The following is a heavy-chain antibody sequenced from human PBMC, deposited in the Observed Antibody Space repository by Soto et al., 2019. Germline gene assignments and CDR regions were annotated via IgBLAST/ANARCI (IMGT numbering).Heavy chain of an antibody. J-gene: IGHJ6*03. CDR3: ARVAITGTTAYYYYMDV. CDR2: INAGNGNT. Sequence: ASVKVSCKASGYTFTSYAMHWVRQAPGQRLEWMGWINAGNGNTKYSQKFQGRVTTTRDTSASTAYMELSSLRSEDTAVYYCARVAITGTTAYYYYMDVWGKGTTVTVSS. V-gene: IGHV1-3*01. D-gene: IGHD1-7*01. CDR1: GYTFTSYA.